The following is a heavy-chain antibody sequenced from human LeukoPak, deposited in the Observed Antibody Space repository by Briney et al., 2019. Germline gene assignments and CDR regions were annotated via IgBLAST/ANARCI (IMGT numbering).Heavy chain of an antibody. CDR2: IKQDGSEK. CDR3: AKVSGYCTNGVCFSYY. D-gene: IGHD2-8*01. V-gene: IGHV3-7*03. Sequence: GGSLRLSCAASGFTFSSYWMIWVRQAPGKGLEWVANIKQDGSEKYYVDSVKGRFTISRDNSKNTLYLQMNSLRAEDTAVYYCAKVSGYCTNGVCFSYYWGQGTLVTVSS. J-gene: IGHJ4*02. CDR1: GFTFSSYW.